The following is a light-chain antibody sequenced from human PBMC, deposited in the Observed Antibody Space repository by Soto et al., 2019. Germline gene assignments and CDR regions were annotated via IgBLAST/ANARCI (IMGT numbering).Light chain of an antibody. V-gene: IGLV2-14*03. CDR3: SSYTNGITLVV. CDR2: DVS. Sequence: QSALTQPASVSGSPGQSITISCTATSSDVGDYNYVSWYQQHPGKAPKLMIYDVSNRPSGVSNRFSGSKSGYTASLTISGLQAEDEAAYYCSSYTNGITLVVFGGGTKLTV. J-gene: IGLJ2*01. CDR1: SSDVGDYNY.